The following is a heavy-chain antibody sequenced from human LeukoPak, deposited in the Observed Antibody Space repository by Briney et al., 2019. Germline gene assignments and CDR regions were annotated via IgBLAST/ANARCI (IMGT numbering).Heavy chain of an antibody. CDR1: GGSISSYY. CDR3: ARAQGGWSDY. CDR2: IYYSGST. V-gene: IGHV4-59*01. D-gene: IGHD6-19*01. J-gene: IGHJ4*02. Sequence: SETLSLTCTVSGGSISSYYWSWIRQPPGKGLEWIGYIYYSGSTNYNPSLKSRVTISVDTSKNQFPLKLSSVTAADTAVYYCARAQGGWSDYWGQGTLVTVSS.